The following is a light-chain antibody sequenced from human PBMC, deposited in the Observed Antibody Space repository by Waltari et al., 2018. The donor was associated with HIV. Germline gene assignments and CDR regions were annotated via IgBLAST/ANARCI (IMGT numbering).Light chain of an antibody. Sequence: QSVLTQPPSVSAAPGQSITISCTGTNRDIGKYNLVSWYQQHPGRVPKVLIFEVTTRPSGISHRFSGSKSDNTASLTISGLQAEDEADYYCSSYATGNTYVFGTGTSVTVL. CDR1: NRDIGKYNL. CDR3: SSYATGNTYV. V-gene: IGLV2-23*02. J-gene: IGLJ1*01. CDR2: EVT.